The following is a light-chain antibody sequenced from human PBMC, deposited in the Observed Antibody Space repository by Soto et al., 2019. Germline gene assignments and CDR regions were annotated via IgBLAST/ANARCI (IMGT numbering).Light chain of an antibody. CDR2: DVS. Sequence: QSVLTQLVSASPAPGQAIPISCPGTSSDVGGYNYVSWYQHHPGKAPKLMIYDVSNRPSGVSNRFSGSKSGNTASLTISGLQPEDEADYYCSSYTTSNTRQIVFGTGTKVTVL. CDR3: SSYTTSNTRQIV. J-gene: IGLJ1*01. CDR1: SSDVGGYNY. V-gene: IGLV2-14*03.